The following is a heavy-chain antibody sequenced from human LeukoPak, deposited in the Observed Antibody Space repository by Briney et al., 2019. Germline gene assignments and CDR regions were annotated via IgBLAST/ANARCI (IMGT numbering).Heavy chain of an antibody. CDR2: IYSGGST. CDR1: GFTVSSNY. V-gene: IGHV3-66*01. D-gene: IGHD3-9*01. J-gene: IGHJ3*02. Sequence: GSLRLSCAASGFTVSSNYMSWVRQAPGKGLEWVSVIYSGGSTYYADSVKGRFTISRDNSKNTLYLQMNSLRAEDTAVYYCARAFLRYKDDAFDIWGQGTMVTVSS. CDR3: ARAFLRYKDDAFDI.